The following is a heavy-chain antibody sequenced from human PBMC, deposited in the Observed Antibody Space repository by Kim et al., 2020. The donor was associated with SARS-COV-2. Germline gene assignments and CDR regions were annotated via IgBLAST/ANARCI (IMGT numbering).Heavy chain of an antibody. Sequence: SPDSVKGRVPVSRDSGSASLYLQLNSLRAEDTAVYYCARVLTSGWSYFDYWGQGTLVTVSS. CDR3: ARVLTSGWSYFDY. V-gene: IGHV3-21*04. D-gene: IGHD6-19*01. J-gene: IGHJ4*02.